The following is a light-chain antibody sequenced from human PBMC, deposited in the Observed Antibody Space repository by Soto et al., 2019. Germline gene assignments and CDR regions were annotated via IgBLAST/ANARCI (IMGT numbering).Light chain of an antibody. CDR2: WAS. Sequence: IGMIQSPESLALSLVERATINCKSSETLLYFSNNLNYLAWYQQKPGQPPRLLIYWASTRESGVPDRFSGSGSGTDFTLTINRLEPEDFALYYCQQYGSSPPTFGQGTKVDIK. V-gene: IGKV4-1*01. J-gene: IGKJ1*01. CDR3: QQYGSSPPT. CDR1: ETLLYFSNNLNY.